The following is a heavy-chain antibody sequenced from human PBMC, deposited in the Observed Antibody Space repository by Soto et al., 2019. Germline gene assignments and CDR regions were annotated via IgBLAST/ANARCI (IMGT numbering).Heavy chain of an antibody. D-gene: IGHD3-3*01. Sequence: SETLSLTCTVSGGSISSGDYYWSWIRQPPGKGLEWIGYIYYSGSTYYNPSLKSRVTISVDTSKNQFSLKLSSATAADTAVYYCARSYPAIWSFDYWGQGTLVTVSS. V-gene: IGHV4-30-4*01. CDR1: GGSISSGDYY. J-gene: IGHJ4*02. CDR2: IYYSGST. CDR3: ARSYPAIWSFDY.